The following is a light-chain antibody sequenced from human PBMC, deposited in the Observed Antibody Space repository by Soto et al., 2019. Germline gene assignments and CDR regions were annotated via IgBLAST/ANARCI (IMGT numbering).Light chain of an antibody. Sequence: QSALTQPASVSGSPGQSITISCNGTSSDIGSYDLLSWYQQHPGKAPKLMIYEVTNRPAGVSDRFSGSKSANTASLTISGLQAEDEADYYCCSFGSSGMIFGGGTKVTVL. CDR2: EVT. J-gene: IGLJ2*01. CDR3: CSFGSSGMI. V-gene: IGLV2-23*02. CDR1: SSDIGSYDL.